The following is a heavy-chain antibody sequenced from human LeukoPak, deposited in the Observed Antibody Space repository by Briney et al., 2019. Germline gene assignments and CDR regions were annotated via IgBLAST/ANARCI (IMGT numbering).Heavy chain of an antibody. D-gene: IGHD3-22*01. CDR2: IYNSGST. V-gene: IGHV4-59*01. CDR3: ARDSRYSDNSGYYYSHYYMDV. J-gene: IGHJ6*03. Sequence: PSETLSLTCTVSGGFISYYYWSWIRQPPGKGLEWIGYIYNSGSTNYNPSLMSRVTISVDTSKNQFSLNLSSVTAADTAVYYCARDSRYSDNSGYYYSHYYMDVWGKGTTVTVSS. CDR1: GGFISYYY.